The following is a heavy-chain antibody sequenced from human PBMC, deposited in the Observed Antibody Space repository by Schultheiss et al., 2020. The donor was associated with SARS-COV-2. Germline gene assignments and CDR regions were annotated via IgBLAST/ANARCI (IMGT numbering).Heavy chain of an antibody. CDR2: IYTSGST. CDR3: ASGTTSYGDVDY. Sequence: GSLRLSCTVSGGSISSYYWSWIRQPAGKGLEWIGRIYTSGSTNYNPSLKSRVTMSVDTSKNQFSLKLSSVTAADTAVYYCASGTTSYGDVDYWGQGTLVTVSS. V-gene: IGHV4-4*07. J-gene: IGHJ4*02. CDR1: GGSISSYY. D-gene: IGHD4-17*01.